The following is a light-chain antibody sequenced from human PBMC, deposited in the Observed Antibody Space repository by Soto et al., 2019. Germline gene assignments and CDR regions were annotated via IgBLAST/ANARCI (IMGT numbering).Light chain of an antibody. CDR2: GAS. Sequence: EIVLTQSPGTLSLSPGERATLSCRASQSINSRYLAWYQQKPGQAPRLLIYGASSRATGLPDRFSGSGSGTNFTLTISRLEPADFAVYSCQQFGSSHGFTFGPGTIVDLK. CDR3: QQFGSSHGFT. V-gene: IGKV3-20*01. J-gene: IGKJ3*01. CDR1: QSINSRY.